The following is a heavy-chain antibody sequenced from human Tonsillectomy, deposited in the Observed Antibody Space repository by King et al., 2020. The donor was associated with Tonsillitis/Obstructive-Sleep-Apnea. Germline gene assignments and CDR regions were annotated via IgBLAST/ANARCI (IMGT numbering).Heavy chain of an antibody. CDR2: INHSGST. J-gene: IGHJ4*02. CDR3: ARGGRVASGRYGSGGYLNY. D-gene: IGHD3-10*01. V-gene: IGHV4-34*01. Sequence: QVQLQQWGAGLLKPSETLSLTCAVYGGSFSGYYWSWIRQPPGKGLEWSGEINHSGSTNYNPSLKSRVTISEDTSKNQFSLKLSSVTAAGTAVYYCARGGRVASGRYGSGGYLNYWGQGTLVTVSS. CDR1: GGSFSGYY.